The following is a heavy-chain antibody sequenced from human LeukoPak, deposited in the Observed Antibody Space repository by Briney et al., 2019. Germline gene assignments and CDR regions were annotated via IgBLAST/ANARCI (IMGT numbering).Heavy chain of an antibody. J-gene: IGHJ6*03. CDR3: AGDRGSLQYSSSWYYYYYYMDV. CDR2: IIPIFGTA. V-gene: IGHV1-69*05. CDR1: GGTFSSYA. Sequence: AVKVSCKASGGTFSSYAISGVRQAPGQGLEWMGGIIPIFGTANYAQKFQGRVTITTDESTSTAYMELSSLRSEDTAVYYCAGDRGSLQYSSSWYYYYYYMDVWGKGTTVTVSS. D-gene: IGHD6-13*01.